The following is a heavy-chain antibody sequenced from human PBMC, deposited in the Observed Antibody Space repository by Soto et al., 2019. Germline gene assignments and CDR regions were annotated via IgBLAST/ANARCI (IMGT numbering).Heavy chain of an antibody. CDR3: ARGGICSSTSCYHRRYWFDP. V-gene: IGHV1-8*01. J-gene: IGHJ5*02. D-gene: IGHD2-2*01. CDR2: MNPNSGNT. CDR1: EYTFTSYD. Sequence: GASVKVSCKSSEYTFTSYDINCVRQAPGQGLEWLGWMNPNSGNTGYAQKFQGRVTMTRNTSISTAYMELSSLRSEDTAVYYCARGGICSSTSCYHRRYWFDPWGQGTLVTVSS.